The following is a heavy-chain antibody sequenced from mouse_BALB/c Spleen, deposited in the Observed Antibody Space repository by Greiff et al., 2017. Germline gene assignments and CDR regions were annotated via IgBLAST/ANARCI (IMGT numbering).Heavy chain of an antibody. CDR2: ISSGSSTI. D-gene: IGHD3-1*01. Sequence: EVMLVESGGGLVQPGGSRKLSCAASGFTFSSFGMHWVRQAPEKGLEWVAYISSGSSTIYYADTVKGRFTISRDNPTNTLFLQMPSLRSEDTAMYYCARGGLRGNYSMDYWGQGTSVTVSS. J-gene: IGHJ4*01. CDR1: GFTFSSFG. V-gene: IGHV5-17*02. CDR3: ARGGLRGNYSMDY.